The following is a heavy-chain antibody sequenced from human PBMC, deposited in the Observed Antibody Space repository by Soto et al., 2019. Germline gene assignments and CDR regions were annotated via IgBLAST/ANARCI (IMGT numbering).Heavy chain of an antibody. CDR3: ANAIAVAGPFDY. Sequence: PGGSLSLSCAASGFTFSSYPITWVRQAPGKGLEWVSAISGSGGSTYYADSVKGRFTISRDNSKNTLYLQMNSLRAEDTAVYYCANAIAVAGPFDYWGQGTLVTVSS. CDR1: GFTFSSYP. V-gene: IGHV3-23*01. J-gene: IGHJ4*02. D-gene: IGHD6-19*01. CDR2: ISGSGGST.